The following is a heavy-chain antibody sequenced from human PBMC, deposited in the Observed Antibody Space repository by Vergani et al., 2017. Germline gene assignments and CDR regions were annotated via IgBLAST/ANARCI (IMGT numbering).Heavy chain of an antibody. CDR3: ARDGPGRNCSSTSCHYYYYYYMDV. J-gene: IGHJ6*03. Sequence: QVQLVQSGAEVKKPGASVKVSCKASGYTFTGYYMHWVRQAPGQGLEWMGWINPNSGGTNYAQKFQGRVTMTRDTSISTAYMGLSRLRSDDTAVYYCARDGPGRNCSSTSCHYYYYYYMDVWGKGTTVTVSS. CDR1: GYTFTGYY. CDR2: INPNSGGT. V-gene: IGHV1-2*02. D-gene: IGHD2-2*01.